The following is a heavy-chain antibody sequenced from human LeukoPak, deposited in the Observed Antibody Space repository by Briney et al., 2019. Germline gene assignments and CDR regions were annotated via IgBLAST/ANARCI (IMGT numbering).Heavy chain of an antibody. CDR1: GFTFSSYA. J-gene: IGHJ4*02. CDR2: ISNSGGRT. V-gene: IGHV3-23*01. CDR3: AKSYNGYESKPDY. D-gene: IGHD5-12*01. Sequence: GGSLRLSCAASGFTFSSYAMSWVRQAPGKGLEWVSSISNSGGRTFYTDSVKGRFTISGDNPKITLYLQMNSLRAEDTAVYYCAKSYNGYESKPDYWGQGTLVTVSS.